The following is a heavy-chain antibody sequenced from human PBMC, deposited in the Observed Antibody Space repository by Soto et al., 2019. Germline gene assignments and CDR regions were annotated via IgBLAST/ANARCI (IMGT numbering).Heavy chain of an antibody. V-gene: IGHV3-23*01. CDR2: ITASGGST. D-gene: IGHD6-19*01. J-gene: IGHJ4*02. CDR1: GFTFGSYA. CDR3: AKDRGGSGWRFDY. Sequence: PGGSLRLSCAACGFTFGSYAMSWVRQAPGKGLEWVSAITASGGSTYYAASVKGRLTIYRDNSKNSLYLQMNSLRAEDTAVYYCAKDRGGSGWRFDYWGQGTLVTVSS.